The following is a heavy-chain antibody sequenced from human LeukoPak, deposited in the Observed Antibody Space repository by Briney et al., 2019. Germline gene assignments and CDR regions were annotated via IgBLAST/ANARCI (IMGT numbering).Heavy chain of an antibody. V-gene: IGHV3-43*02. CDR1: GFTFDDYA. CDR3: AKDIAEMATINYFDY. Sequence: GGSLRLSCAASGFTFDDYAMHWGRQAPGKGLEWVSLISGDGGSTYYADSVKGRFTISRDNSKNSLYLQMNSLRTEDTALYYCAKDIAEMATINYFDYWGQGTLVTVSS. CDR2: ISGDGGST. D-gene: IGHD5-24*01. J-gene: IGHJ4*02.